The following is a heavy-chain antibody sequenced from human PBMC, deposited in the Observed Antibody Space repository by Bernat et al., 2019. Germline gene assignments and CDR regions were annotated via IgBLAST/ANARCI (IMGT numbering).Heavy chain of an antibody. CDR1: GFTFSSYG. Sequence: QVQLVESGGGVVQPGRSLRLSCAASGFTFSSYGMHWVRQAPGKGLEWVAVISYDGSNKYYADSVKGRFTISRDNSKNMLYLQMNSLRAEDTAVYYCAKDKALRFLEWLSDYWGQGTLVTVSS. V-gene: IGHV3-30*18. CDR3: AKDKALRFLEWLSDY. CDR2: ISYDGSNK. J-gene: IGHJ4*02. D-gene: IGHD3-3*01.